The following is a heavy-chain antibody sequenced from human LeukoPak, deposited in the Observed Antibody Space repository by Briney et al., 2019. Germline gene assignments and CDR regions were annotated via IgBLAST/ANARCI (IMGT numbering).Heavy chain of an antibody. CDR2: ISGSGGST. V-gene: IGHV3-23*01. D-gene: IGHD3-22*01. Sequence: GGSLRLSCAASGFTFSSYAMSWVRQAPGKGLEWVSAISGSGGSTYYADSVKGRFTNSRDNSKNTLYLRMNSLRAEDMAVYYCAKGSYYDSSGSFYFDYWGQGTLVTVSS. J-gene: IGHJ4*02. CDR3: AKGSYYDSSGSFYFDY. CDR1: GFTFSSYA.